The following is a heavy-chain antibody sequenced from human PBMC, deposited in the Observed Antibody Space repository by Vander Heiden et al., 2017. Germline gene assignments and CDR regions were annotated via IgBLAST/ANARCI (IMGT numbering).Heavy chain of an antibody. CDR1: GFTLRSDG. J-gene: IGHJ3*02. Sequence: QVQLVESGGGVVQPGRSLRVSCAASGFTLRSDGMHGVRQSPGKGLGWVAVIWYDGSNKYYADSVKGRFTISRDNSKNTLYLQMNSLRAEDTAVYYCARGEWEPAGFDIWGQGTMVTVSS. CDR2: IWYDGSNK. CDR3: ARGEWEPAGFDI. D-gene: IGHD1-26*01. V-gene: IGHV3-33*01.